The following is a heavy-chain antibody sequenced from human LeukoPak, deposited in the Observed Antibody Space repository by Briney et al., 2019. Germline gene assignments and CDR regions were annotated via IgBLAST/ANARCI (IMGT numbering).Heavy chain of an antibody. Sequence: ASVKVSCKASGYTFTNDVVHWVRQAPGQRPEWMGWIHGGNGDTKYSQNLQGRVTITRDTSASTAYMELSSLTSEDTALYYCARDDCGDTCYPGGYWGQGTLVTVSS. V-gene: IGHV1-3*01. CDR1: GYTFTNDV. D-gene: IGHD2-21*01. CDR2: IHGGNGDT. J-gene: IGHJ4*02. CDR3: ARDDCGDTCYPGGY.